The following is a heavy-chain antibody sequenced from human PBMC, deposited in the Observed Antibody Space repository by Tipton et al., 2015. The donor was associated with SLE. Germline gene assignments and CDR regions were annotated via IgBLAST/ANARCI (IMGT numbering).Heavy chain of an antibody. CDR3: AREGEEDAFDI. CDR1: GGSISSYY. J-gene: IGHJ3*02. CDR2: IYYSGST. Sequence: LRLSCTVSGGSISSYYWSWIRQPPGKGLEWIGYIYYSGSTNYNPSLKSRVTISVDTSKNQFSLKLSSVTAADTAVYYCAREGEEDAFDIWGQGTMVTVSS. V-gene: IGHV4-59*01.